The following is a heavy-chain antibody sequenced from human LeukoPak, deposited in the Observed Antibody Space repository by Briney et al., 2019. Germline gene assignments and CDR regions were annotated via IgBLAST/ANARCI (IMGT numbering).Heavy chain of an antibody. CDR3: SRDVLGHNSRPIK. V-gene: IGHV3-49*04. CDR2: IRSKAYGGTT. D-gene: IGHD3-16*01. J-gene: IGHJ4*02. CDR1: GFTFGDYT. Sequence: GGSLRLSCTASGFTFGDYTFSWVRQAPGEGLEWIGVIRSKAYGGTTDYAASVRGRFIMSRDDSQSIAYLQMNSLKTEDTAIYYCSRDVLGHNSRPIKWGQGTQVTVSS.